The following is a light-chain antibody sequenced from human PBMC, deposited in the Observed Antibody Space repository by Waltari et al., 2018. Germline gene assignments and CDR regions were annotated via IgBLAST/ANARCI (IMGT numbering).Light chain of an antibody. J-gene: IGKJ2*02. CDR3: QQYLRAPRT. CDR2: WAA. Sequence: DIVMTQSPDSLAVSLGERATINCESSLSLLYDFDNKNYLAWYQQKPGQPPKLRIHWAATGGSGVPDRFRGSGSGTEFALTISSLQAEDVAVYYCQQYLRAPRTFGQGTALEIK. CDR1: LSLLYDFDNKNY. V-gene: IGKV4-1*01.